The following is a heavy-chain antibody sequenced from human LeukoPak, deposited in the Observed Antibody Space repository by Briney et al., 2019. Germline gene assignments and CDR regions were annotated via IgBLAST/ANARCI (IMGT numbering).Heavy chain of an antibody. CDR3: ARDRGHSSGWYVKSDWYFDL. D-gene: IGHD6-19*01. CDR2: INPNSGGT. CDR1: GYTFTGYH. V-gene: IGHV1-2*02. J-gene: IGHJ2*01. Sequence: GASVKVSCKASGYTFTGYHMHWVRQAPGQGLEWMGWINPNSGGTNYAQKFQGRVTMTRDTSISTAYMELSRLRSDDTAVYYCARDRGHSSGWYVKSDWYFDLWGRGTLVTVSS.